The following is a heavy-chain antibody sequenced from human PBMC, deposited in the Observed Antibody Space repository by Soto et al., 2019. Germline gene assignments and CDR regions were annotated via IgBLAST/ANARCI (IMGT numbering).Heavy chain of an antibody. Sequence: KTSETLSLTCAVYGGSFSGNYGSWIRQPPGKGLEWIGEINHSGSTNYNPSLKSRVTISIDTSKNQFSLKLSSVTAADTAVYYCAIIWSRYYFDYWGQGTLVTVSS. CDR2: INHSGST. V-gene: IGHV4-34*01. CDR3: AIIWSRYYFDY. D-gene: IGHD3-3*01. J-gene: IGHJ4*02. CDR1: GGSFSGNY.